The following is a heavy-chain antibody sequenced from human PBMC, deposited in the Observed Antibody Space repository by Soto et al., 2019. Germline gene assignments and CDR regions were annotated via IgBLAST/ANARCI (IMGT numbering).Heavy chain of an antibody. V-gene: IGHV5-51*01. J-gene: IGHJ3*02. CDR3: ASPSLRDIVVVPAAPDAFDI. Sequence: GESLKISCKGSGYSFTSYWIGWVRQMPGKGLEWMGIIYPGDSDTRYSPSFQGQVTISADKSISTAYLQWSSLKASDTAMYYCASPSLRDIVVVPAAPDAFDIWGQGTMVTVSS. CDR2: IYPGDSDT. CDR1: GYSFTSYW. D-gene: IGHD2-2*01.